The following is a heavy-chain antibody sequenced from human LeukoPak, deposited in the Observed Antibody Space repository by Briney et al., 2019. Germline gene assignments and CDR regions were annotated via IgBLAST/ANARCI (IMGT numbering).Heavy chain of an antibody. V-gene: IGHV4-30-2*01. D-gene: IGHD6-13*01. CDR1: GGSISSGGYS. CDR2: IYQSGST. Sequence: SQTLSLTCAVSGGSISSGGYSWSWVRQPPGKGLEWIGYIYQSGSTYYNPSLKSRATISVDRSKFQCSLKLSSMSASDTAVYYCARAVPPTQMYSSSWYVDYWGQGTLVTVSS. J-gene: IGHJ4*02. CDR3: ARAVPPTQMYSSSWYVDY.